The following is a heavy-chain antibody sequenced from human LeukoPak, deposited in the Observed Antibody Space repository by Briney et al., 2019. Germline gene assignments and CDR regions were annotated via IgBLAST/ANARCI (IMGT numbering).Heavy chain of an antibody. D-gene: IGHD5-18*01. J-gene: IGHJ4*02. CDR3: AKDRGYSYGEGFDY. V-gene: IGHV3-9*01. Sequence: GGSLRLSCAASGFTFDDYAMHWVRQAPGKGLERVSGISWNSGSIGYADSVKGRFTISRDNAKNSLYLQMNSLRAEDTALYYCAKDRGYSYGEGFDYWGQGTLVTVSS. CDR2: ISWNSGSI. CDR1: GFTFDDYA.